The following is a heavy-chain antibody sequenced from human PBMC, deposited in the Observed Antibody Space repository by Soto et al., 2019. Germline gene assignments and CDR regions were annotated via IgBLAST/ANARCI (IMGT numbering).Heavy chain of an antibody. J-gene: IGHJ4*02. V-gene: IGHV4-34*01. CDR1: GGSFSGYY. CDR3: ARVTVSFTAGVDY. Sequence: SETLSLTCAVYGGSFSGYYWSWIRQPPGKGLEWIGEINHSGSTNYNPSLKSRVTISVDTSKNQFSLKLSSVTAADTAVYYCARVTVSFTAGVDYWGQGTLVTVSS. CDR2: INHSGST. D-gene: IGHD6-25*01.